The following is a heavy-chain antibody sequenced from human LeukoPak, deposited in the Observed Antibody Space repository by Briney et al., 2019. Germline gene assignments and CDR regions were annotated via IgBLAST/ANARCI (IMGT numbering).Heavy chain of an antibody. Sequence: GGSLRLSCAASGFTFSSYSMNWVRQAPGKGLEWVSYISTSGSTIYYADSVKGRFTISRDNAKNSLYLQMNSLRAEDTAVYYCARDPGVADAFDIWGQGTMVTVSS. J-gene: IGHJ3*02. CDR2: ISTSGSTI. CDR1: GFTFSSYS. CDR3: ARDPGVADAFDI. V-gene: IGHV3-48*04. D-gene: IGHD1-14*01.